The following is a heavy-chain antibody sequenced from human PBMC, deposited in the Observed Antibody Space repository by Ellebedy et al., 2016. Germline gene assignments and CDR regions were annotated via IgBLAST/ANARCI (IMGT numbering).Heavy chain of an antibody. CDR1: GGTFSSYA. D-gene: IGHD2-2*01. J-gene: IGHJ5*02. CDR2: IIPILGIA. V-gene: IGHV1-69*04. CDR3: ARDGRDGPYGVPAAPTNWFDP. Sequence: ASVKVSCKASGGTFSSYAISWVRQAPGQGLEWMGRIIPILGIANYAQKFQGRVTITADKSTSTAYMELSSLRSEDTAVYYCARDGRDGPYGVPAAPTNWFDPWGQGTLVTVSS.